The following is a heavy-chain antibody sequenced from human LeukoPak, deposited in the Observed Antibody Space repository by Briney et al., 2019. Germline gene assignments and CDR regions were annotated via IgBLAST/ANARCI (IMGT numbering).Heavy chain of an antibody. J-gene: IGHJ5*02. V-gene: IGHV4-59*01. CDR3: ARAHVQWLVPRWFDP. Sequence: KPSETLSLTCTVSGGSISSYYWSWIRQPPGKGLEWIGYIYYSGSTNYNPSLKSRVTISVDTSKNQFSLKLGSVTAADTAVYYCARAHVQWLVPRWFDPWGQGTLVTVSS. D-gene: IGHD6-19*01. CDR2: IYYSGST. CDR1: GGSISSYY.